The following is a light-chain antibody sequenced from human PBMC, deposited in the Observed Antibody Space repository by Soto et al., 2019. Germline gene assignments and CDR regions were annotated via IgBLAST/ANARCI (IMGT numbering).Light chain of an antibody. V-gene: IGKV3D-15*01. J-gene: IGKJ4*01. CDR1: QSVGSN. CDR2: GVS. CDR3: QQYDDWLRLT. Sequence: EIVMTQSPVTLSVSPGESATLSCRASQSVGSNLAWYQQRPGQAPRLLIYGVSTRATGIPVRFSGSGSGTEFTLTISGLQSEDFAVYFCQQYDDWLRLTFGGGTKVDIK.